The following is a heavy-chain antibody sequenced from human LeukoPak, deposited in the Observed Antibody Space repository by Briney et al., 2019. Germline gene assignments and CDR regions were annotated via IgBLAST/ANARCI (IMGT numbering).Heavy chain of an antibody. CDR2: LVPIFGTA. J-gene: IGHJ5*02. D-gene: IGHD3-3*01. Sequence: GASVKVSCKASGGTFSSYAISWVRQAPGQGLEWMGGLVPIFGTANYAQKFQGRVTITTDVSTSTAYMELSSLRSEDTAVYYCARDRRITIFGVVTEINWFDPWGQGTLVTASS. CDR1: GGTFSSYA. CDR3: ARDRRITIFGVVTEINWFDP. V-gene: IGHV1-69*05.